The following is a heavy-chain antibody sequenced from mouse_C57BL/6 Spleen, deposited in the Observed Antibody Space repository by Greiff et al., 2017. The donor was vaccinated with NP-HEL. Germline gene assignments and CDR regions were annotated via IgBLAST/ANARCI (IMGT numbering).Heavy chain of an antibody. J-gene: IGHJ1*03. CDR1: GYTFTSYC. CDR2: IDPSDSYT. Sequence: QVQLQQPGAELVRPGTSVKLSCKASGYTFTSYCMHWVKQRPGRGLEWIGVIDPSDSYTNYNQKFKGKATLTVDTSSSTAYMQLSSLTSEDAAVYYCARRTVVAPRYFDVWGTGTTVTVSS. V-gene: IGHV1-59*01. CDR3: ARRTVVAPRYFDV. D-gene: IGHD1-1*01.